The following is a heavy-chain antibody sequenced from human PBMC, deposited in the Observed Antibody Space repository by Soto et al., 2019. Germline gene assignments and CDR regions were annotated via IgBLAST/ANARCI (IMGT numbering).Heavy chain of an antibody. CDR1: GFTFSRYA. D-gene: IGHD3-10*01. Sequence: EVQLLDSGGGLVQPGGSLRLSCVASGFTFSRYAMSWVRQAPGKGLEWVSAISGSGGSTYYADSVKGRFTISRDNSKNTLYLQMNSLRAEDTAVYYCAKNTLFGSGTKDDWGPGTLVTVSS. CDR2: ISGSGGST. J-gene: IGHJ4*02. CDR3: AKNTLFGSGTKDD. V-gene: IGHV3-23*01.